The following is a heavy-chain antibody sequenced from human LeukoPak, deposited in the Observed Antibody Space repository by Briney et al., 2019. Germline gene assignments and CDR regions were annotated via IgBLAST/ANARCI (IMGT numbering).Heavy chain of an antibody. Sequence: SETLSLTCTVSGGSISTYYWSWIRQPPGKGLEWIGCIYTSGSTNYNPSLKSRVTISVDTSKNQFSLKLSSVTAADTAVYYCAAGRGYSYGQKGGYFYYYMDVWGKGTTVTVSS. D-gene: IGHD5-18*01. CDR3: AAGRGYSYGQKGGYFYYYMDV. J-gene: IGHJ6*03. CDR1: GGSISTYY. V-gene: IGHV4-4*09. CDR2: IYTSGST.